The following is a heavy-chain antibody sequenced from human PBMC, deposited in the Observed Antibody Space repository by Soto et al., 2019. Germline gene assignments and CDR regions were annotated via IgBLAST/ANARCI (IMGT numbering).Heavy chain of an antibody. Sequence: EVQLVESGGGLVKPGGSLRLSCAASGFTFSSYSMNWVRQAPGKGLEWVSSISSSSSYIYYADSVKGRFTISRDNAKNSLSLQLNSLSADDTAVYYCARGLYDYDSSGYYSPWGQGNLVTVSS. D-gene: IGHD3-22*01. CDR3: ARGLYDYDSSGYYSP. J-gene: IGHJ5*02. CDR2: ISSSSSYI. CDR1: GFTFSSYS. V-gene: IGHV3-21*01.